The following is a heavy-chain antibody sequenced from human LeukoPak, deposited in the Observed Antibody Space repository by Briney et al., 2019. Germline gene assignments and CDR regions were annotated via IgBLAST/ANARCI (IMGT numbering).Heavy chain of an antibody. CDR2: LTGSGGGT. Sequence: GGSPRLSCAASGFTFSNSAMSWVRQAPGKGLEWVSALTGSGGGTYYADSVKGRFTISRDNSKNTMYLQMNSLRAEDTAVYYCAKEAVEYFDYWGQGNLVTVSS. CDR1: GFTFSNSA. CDR3: AKEAVEYFDY. V-gene: IGHV3-23*01. J-gene: IGHJ4*02.